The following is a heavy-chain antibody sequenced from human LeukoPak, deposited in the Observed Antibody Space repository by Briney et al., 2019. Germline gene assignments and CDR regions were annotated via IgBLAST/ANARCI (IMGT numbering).Heavy chain of an antibody. D-gene: IGHD1-1*01. CDR3: AKGTTGTPEFDY. CDR2: IWFDARDE. Sequence: GSLRLSCVASGFTFSGYGMQWVRQAPGAGLQLVAAIWFDARDEYHTDSVKGRFTISRDNSKNTLYLQMNSLRAEDTAVYYCAKGTTGTPEFDYWGQGTLVTVSS. CDR1: GFTFSGYG. V-gene: IGHV3-33*06. J-gene: IGHJ4*02.